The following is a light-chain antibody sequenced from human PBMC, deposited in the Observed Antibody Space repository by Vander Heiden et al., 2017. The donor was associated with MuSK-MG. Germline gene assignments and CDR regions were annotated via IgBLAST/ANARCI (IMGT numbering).Light chain of an antibody. CDR2: QNR. CDR1: KLGDKY. J-gene: IGLJ2*01. Sequence: YELTQPPSVSVSPGQTASIPCSGDKLGDKYASWYQQKPGQSPVLIIYQNRKRPSGIPERFSGSSSGNTATLTISGTQAMDEADYYCQAWDSSTNLVFGGGTKLTVL. V-gene: IGLV3-1*01. CDR3: QAWDSSTNLV.